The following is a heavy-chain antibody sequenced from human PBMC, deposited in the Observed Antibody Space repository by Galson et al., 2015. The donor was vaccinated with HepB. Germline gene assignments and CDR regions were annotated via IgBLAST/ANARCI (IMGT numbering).Heavy chain of an antibody. J-gene: IGHJ4*02. CDR1: GFTFNTYA. Sequence: SLRLSCAASGFTFNTYAMHWVRQASGKGLEWVAVISYDGSNKYCADSVKGRFTISRDNSKNTLFLQMNSLRAEDTAVYYCARDFPYFDYWGQGTLVTVSS. V-gene: IGHV3-30-3*01. CDR2: ISYDGSNK. CDR3: ARDFPYFDY.